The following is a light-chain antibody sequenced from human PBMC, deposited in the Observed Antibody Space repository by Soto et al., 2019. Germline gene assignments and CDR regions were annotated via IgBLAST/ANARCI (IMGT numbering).Light chain of an antibody. Sequence: EILLTQSPATLSLSPGERATLSCRPSQSVSSHLAWYQQKPRQAPRPLIYDASNRATGIPDRFSGSGSGTNFTITISRLEPEDFAVYYCQHYNHWLWTFGQGTKVDIK. CDR2: DAS. J-gene: IGKJ1*01. CDR3: QHYNHWLWT. CDR1: QSVSSH. V-gene: IGKV3-11*01.